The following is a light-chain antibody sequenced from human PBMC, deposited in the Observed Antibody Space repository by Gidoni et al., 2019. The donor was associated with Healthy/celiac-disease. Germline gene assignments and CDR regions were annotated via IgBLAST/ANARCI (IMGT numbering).Light chain of an antibody. CDR2: AAP. V-gene: IGKV1-6*01. CDR3: LQDYNYPWT. CDR1: QGIRND. Sequence: AIQMTQSPSSLSASVGDRVTITCRASQGIRNDLGWYQQKPGKAPKLLIYAAPSLQSGVPSRFSGRGSGTDFTLTISSLQPEDFATYYCLQDYNYPWTFGQXTKVEIK. J-gene: IGKJ1*01.